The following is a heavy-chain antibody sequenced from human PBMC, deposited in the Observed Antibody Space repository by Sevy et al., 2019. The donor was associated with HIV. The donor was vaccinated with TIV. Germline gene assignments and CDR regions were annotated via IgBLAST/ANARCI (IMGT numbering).Heavy chain of an antibody. CDR3: AGSRTTYYDFWSGYYTSYYYYGMDV. J-gene: IGHJ6*02. D-gene: IGHD3-3*01. Sequence: GGSLRLSCAASGFTFSSYGMHWVRQAPGKGLEWVAVIWYDGSNKYYADSVKGRFTISRDNSKNTLYLQMNSLRAEDTAVYYCAGSRTTYYDFWSGYYTSYYYYGMDVWGQGTTVTVSS. CDR2: IWYDGSNK. CDR1: GFTFSSYG. V-gene: IGHV3-33*01.